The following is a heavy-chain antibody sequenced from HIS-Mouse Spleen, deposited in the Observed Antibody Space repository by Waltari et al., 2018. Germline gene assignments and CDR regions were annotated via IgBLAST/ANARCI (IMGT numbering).Heavy chain of an antibody. Sequence: EVQLLESGGGLVQPGGSLRLSCAASGFTFSSYAMSWVRQAPGKGLEWVSAISGSGGSIYYSDSGKGRFAISRDNSKNTLYLQMNSLRAEDTAVYYCAKTLVRSRDFDYWGQGTLVTVSS. V-gene: IGHV3-23*01. CDR2: ISGSGGSI. D-gene: IGHD4-17*01. CDR3: AKTLVRSRDFDY. J-gene: IGHJ4*02. CDR1: GFTFSSYA.